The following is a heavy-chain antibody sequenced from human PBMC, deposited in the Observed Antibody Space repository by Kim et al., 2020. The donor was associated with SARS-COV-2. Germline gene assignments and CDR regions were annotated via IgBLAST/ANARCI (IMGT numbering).Heavy chain of an antibody. CDR3: ARHGSSGGVCYFDP. J-gene: IGHJ4*02. CDR1: GGSISSSAYN. D-gene: IGHD2-21*01. V-gene: IGHV4-39*01. CDR2: YCCTTTT. Sequence: SETLSLTCTVSGGSISSSAYNWGRLRQRPGLGLEWIGSYCCTTTTYYTLSIKIRVTISTDTSKNQLSLKSISATDAAVYYCARHGSSGGVCYFDPWGQG.